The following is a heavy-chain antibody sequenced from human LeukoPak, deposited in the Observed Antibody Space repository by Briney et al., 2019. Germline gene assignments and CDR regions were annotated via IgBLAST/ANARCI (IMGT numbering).Heavy chain of an antibody. CDR1: GGSVSSGSNY. CDR3: ARVLYGSGTYYFDY. Sequence: SETLSLTCTVSGGSVSSGSNYWSWIRQPPGKGLEWIGYIHYSGSTSHYPALKSRVTISVDTSKNQFSLKLSSVTAADTAVYYCARVLYGSGTYYFDYWGQGTLVTVSS. CDR2: IHYSGST. V-gene: IGHV4-61*01. J-gene: IGHJ4*02. D-gene: IGHD3-10*01.